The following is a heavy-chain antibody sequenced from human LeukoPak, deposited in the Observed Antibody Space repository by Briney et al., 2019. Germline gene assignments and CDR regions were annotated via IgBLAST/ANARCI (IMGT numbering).Heavy chain of an antibody. J-gene: IGHJ5*02. V-gene: IGHV5-51*01. CDR3: ARSNMVRPINGLTRWFDP. Sequence: GESLKISCKGSGYSFTSYWIGWVRQMPGKGLEWMGIIYPGDSDTRYSPSFQGQVTISADKSISTAYLQWSSLKASDTAMYYCARSNMVRPINGLTRWFDPWGQGTLVTVSS. CDR2: IYPGDSDT. D-gene: IGHD3-10*01. CDR1: GYSFTSYW.